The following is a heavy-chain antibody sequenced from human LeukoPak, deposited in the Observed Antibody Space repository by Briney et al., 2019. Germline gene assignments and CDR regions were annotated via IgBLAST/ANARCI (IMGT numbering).Heavy chain of an antibody. CDR3: ARGPPGANYYYYMDV. CDR2: IIPIFGTA. J-gene: IGHJ6*03. Sequence: ASVKVSCKASGGTFSSYAISWVRQAPGQGLEWMGGIIPIFGTANYAQKFQGRVTITTDESTSTAYMELSGLRSEDTAVYYCARGPPGANYYYYMDVWGKGTTVTVSS. D-gene: IGHD1-14*01. CDR1: GGTFSSYA. V-gene: IGHV1-69*05.